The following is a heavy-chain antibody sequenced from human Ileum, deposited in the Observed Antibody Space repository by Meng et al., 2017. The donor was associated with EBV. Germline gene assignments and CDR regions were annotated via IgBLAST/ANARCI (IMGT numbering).Heavy chain of an antibody. CDR1: GFTFSNAW. V-gene: IGHV3-15*01. Sequence: EVQLVESGGGLVKPGGASRLSCAASGFTFSNAWMTWVRQAPGKGLEWVGRIKSTTDGGTTDYAAPVKGRFTISRDDSKNTLFLQMDSLKTEDTAVYYCEGWRYWGQGTLVTVSS. CDR3: EGWRY. CDR2: IKSTTDGGTT. D-gene: IGHD2-15*01. J-gene: IGHJ4*02.